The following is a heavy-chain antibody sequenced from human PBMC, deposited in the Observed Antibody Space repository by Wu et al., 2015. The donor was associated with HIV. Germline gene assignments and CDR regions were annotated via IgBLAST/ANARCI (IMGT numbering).Heavy chain of an antibody. J-gene: IGHJ4*02. CDR3: ASLRRPRGYSYGYYFDY. CDR2: IIPIFGTA. D-gene: IGHD5-18*01. CDR1: GGTFSSYA. V-gene: IGHV1-69*13. Sequence: QVQLVQSGAEVKKPGSSVKVSCKASGGTFSSYAISWVRQAPGQGLEWMGRIIPIFGTANYAQKFQGRVTITADESTSTAYMELSSLRSEDTAVYYCASLRRPRGYSYGYYFDYWGQGTLVTVSS.